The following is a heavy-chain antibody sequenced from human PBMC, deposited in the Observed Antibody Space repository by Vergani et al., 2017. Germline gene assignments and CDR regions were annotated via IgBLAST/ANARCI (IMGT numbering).Heavy chain of an antibody. Sequence: QLLESGGGLIQPGGSLRLSCAASGFTFNSYAMTWVRQAPGKGLEWVSGINNNGGSTYYADSVKGRFTISRDNSKNTLYLQMTDLRAEDTATYYCAKVYWSSTTCYRNWFDPWGQGTLVTVSS. D-gene: IGHD2-2*02. V-gene: IGHV3-23*01. CDR2: INNNGGST. J-gene: IGHJ5*02. CDR3: AKVYWSSTTCYRNWFDP. CDR1: GFTFNSYA.